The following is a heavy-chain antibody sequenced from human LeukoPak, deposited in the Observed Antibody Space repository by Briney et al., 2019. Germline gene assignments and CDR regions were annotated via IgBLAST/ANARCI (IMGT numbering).Heavy chain of an antibody. Sequence: GGSLRLSRAASGFTFSSYGMHWVRQAPGKGLEWVAFVRYDGSNKYYADSVKGRFTISRDNSKNTLYMQMNSLRAEDTAVYYCAKGGVLMGALNYFDYWGQGTLVTVSS. V-gene: IGHV3-30*02. J-gene: IGHJ4*02. D-gene: IGHD1-26*01. CDR3: AKGGVLMGALNYFDY. CDR1: GFTFSSYG. CDR2: VRYDGSNK.